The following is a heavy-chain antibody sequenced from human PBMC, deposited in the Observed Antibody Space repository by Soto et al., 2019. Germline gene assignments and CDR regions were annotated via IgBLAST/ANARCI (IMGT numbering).Heavy chain of an antibody. CDR2: IMPGSSYI. Sequence: GGSLRLSCAASGFTFSIYSMNWVRQAPGKGLEWVSYIMPGSSYIYYADSVKGRFTISRDNAKNSLYLQMNSLRAEDTAVYYCARSSGGSGKLWNYYGMDVWGQGTTVTVSS. CDR3: ARSSGGSGKLWNYYGMDV. D-gene: IGHD3-10*01. CDR1: GFTFSIYS. V-gene: IGHV3-21*05. J-gene: IGHJ6*02.